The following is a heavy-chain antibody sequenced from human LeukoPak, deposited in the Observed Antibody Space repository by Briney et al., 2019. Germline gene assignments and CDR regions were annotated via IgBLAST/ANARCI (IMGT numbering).Heavy chain of an antibody. CDR3: ARDLLNWGFDY. CDR2: INGGGDNT. J-gene: IGHJ4*02. Sequence: GGSLRLSCVASGFAFNNFAMSWVRQAPGKGLECVSAINGGGDNTNYADSVKGRFTISRDNSKNMVYPQMDSLRAEDTAVYYCARDLLNWGFDYWGQGTLVTVSS. CDR1: GFAFNNFA. V-gene: IGHV3-23*01. D-gene: IGHD7-27*01.